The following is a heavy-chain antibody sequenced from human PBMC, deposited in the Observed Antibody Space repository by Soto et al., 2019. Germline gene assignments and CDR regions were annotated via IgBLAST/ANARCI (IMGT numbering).Heavy chain of an antibody. D-gene: IGHD6-19*01. J-gene: IGHJ6*02. V-gene: IGHV1-2*04. CDR1: GYTFTGYY. Sequence: QVQLVQSGAEVKKPGASVKVSCKASGYTFTGYYMHWVRQAPGQGLEWMGWINPNSGGTNYAQKFQGWVTMTRDKSISTAYMELSRLRSDDTAVYYCARDLGSSGLYGMDVWGQGTTVTVSS. CDR3: ARDLGSSGLYGMDV. CDR2: INPNSGGT.